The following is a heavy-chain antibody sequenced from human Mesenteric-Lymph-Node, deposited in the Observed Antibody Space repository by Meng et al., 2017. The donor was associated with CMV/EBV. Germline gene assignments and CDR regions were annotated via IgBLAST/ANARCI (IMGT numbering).Heavy chain of an antibody. CDR1: GFTFSSFW. J-gene: IGHJ6*02. CDR2: INQDGGEI. D-gene: IGHD1-1*01. V-gene: IGHV3-7*01. CDR3: ARNWSGDYYGMDV. Sequence: GESLKISCTASGFTFSSFWLSWVRQAPGRGLEWVANINQDGGEIYYVDSVKGRFTISRDNTKNSLYLQMNSLRAEDTAVYYCARNWSGDYYGMDVWGQGTTVTVSS.